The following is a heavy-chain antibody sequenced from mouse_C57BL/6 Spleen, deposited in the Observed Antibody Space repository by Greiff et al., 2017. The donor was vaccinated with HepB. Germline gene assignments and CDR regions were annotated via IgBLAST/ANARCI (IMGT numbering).Heavy chain of an antibody. J-gene: IGHJ3*01. CDR3: ARGGYDYVAWFAY. Sequence: VQLKESGPGLVKPSQSLSLTCSVTGYSITSGYYWNWIRQFPGNKLEWMGYISYDGSNNYNPSLKNRISITRDTSKNQFFLKLNSVTTEDTATYYCARGGYDYVAWFAYWGQGTLVTVSA. CDR1: GYSITSGYY. V-gene: IGHV3-6*01. D-gene: IGHD2-4*01. CDR2: ISYDGSN.